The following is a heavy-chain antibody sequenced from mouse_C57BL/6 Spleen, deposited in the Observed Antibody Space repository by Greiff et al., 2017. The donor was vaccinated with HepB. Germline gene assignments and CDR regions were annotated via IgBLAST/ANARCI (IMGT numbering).Heavy chain of an antibody. CDR2: IDPSDSET. D-gene: IGHD2-4*01. CDR1: GYTFTSYW. V-gene: IGHV1-52*01. J-gene: IGHJ4*01. CDR3: ARYDYITRAMDY. Sequence: QAQLKQPGAELVRPGSSVKLSCKASGYTFTSYWMHWVKQRPIQGLEWIGNIDPSDSETHYNQKFKDKATLTVDKSSSTAYMQLSSLTSEDSAVYYCARYDYITRAMDYWGQGTSVTVSS.